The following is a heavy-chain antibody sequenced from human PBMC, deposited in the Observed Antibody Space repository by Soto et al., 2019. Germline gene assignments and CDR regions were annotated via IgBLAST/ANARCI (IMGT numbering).Heavy chain of an antibody. J-gene: IGHJ4*02. V-gene: IGHV1-69*13. D-gene: IGHD3-10*01. Sequence: GAPVKVSCKASDGTFSSYAIRWVRQAPGHGLEWMGGIIPIFGTANYAQKFQGRVTITADESTSTAYMELSSLRSEDTAVYYCARDPNYYGSGDLDYWGQGTLVTVSS. CDR1: DGTFSSYA. CDR3: ARDPNYYGSGDLDY. CDR2: IIPIFGTA.